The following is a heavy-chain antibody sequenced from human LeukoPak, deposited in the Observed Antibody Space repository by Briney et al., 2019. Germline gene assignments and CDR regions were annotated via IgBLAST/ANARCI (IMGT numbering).Heavy chain of an antibody. Sequence: SETLSLTCTVSGGSISSYYWDWIRQPPGKGLEWIGYIHHSGRDSYNPSLKSRVTISVDTSRNQFSLTLNSVTAADTAVYYCARAAYNAADYWGQGTLVTVSS. CDR2: IHHSGRD. CDR1: GGSISSYY. J-gene: IGHJ4*02. CDR3: ARAAYNAADY. D-gene: IGHD5-24*01. V-gene: IGHV4-59*08.